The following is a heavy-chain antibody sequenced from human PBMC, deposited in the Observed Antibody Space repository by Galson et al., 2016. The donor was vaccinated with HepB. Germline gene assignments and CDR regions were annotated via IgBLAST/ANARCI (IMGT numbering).Heavy chain of an antibody. D-gene: IGHD2-8*02. Sequence: SLRLSCAASNLTIGVYTLHWVRQAPGKGLEWMALISHDGSEKYYADSVKGRFSISRDDSKNTLYLHMNSLRPEDTAVYYCARDLFGYCTGGNCFLTYWGRGTLVSVSS. CDR3: ARDLFGYCTGGNCFLTY. J-gene: IGHJ4*02. V-gene: IGHV3-30*04. CDR1: NLTIGVYT. CDR2: ISHDGSEK.